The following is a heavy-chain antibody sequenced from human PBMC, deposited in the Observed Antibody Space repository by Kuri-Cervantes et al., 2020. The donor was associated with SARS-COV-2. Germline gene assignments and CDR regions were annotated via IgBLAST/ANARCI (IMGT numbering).Heavy chain of an antibody. CDR2: IKQDGSEK. D-gene: IGHD5-24*01. V-gene: IGHV3-7*01. J-gene: IGHJ5*02. CDR3: ARDLDGYKHP. CDR1: GFTFDDYA. Sequence: GESLKISCAASGFTFDDYAMHWVRQAPGKGLEWVANIKQDGSEKYYVDSVKGRFTISRDNAKNSLYLQMSSLRAEDTAVYYCARDLDGYKHPWGQGTLVTVSS.